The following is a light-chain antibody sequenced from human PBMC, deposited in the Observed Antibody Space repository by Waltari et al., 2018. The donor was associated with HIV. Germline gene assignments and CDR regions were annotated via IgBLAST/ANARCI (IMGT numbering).Light chain of an antibody. V-gene: IGKV1-39*01. CDR2: GAS. CDR1: QSMDNF. Sequence: DIQMTQSPSSLSASVGDRVTITCRASQSMDNFLNWYQQKPGKAPKLLIYGASRLQSGVPSRFSGSGSGTDFTLTVNSLQPEDFATYYCQQSYTTRWTFGLGTKVEMK. J-gene: IGKJ1*01. CDR3: QQSYTTRWT.